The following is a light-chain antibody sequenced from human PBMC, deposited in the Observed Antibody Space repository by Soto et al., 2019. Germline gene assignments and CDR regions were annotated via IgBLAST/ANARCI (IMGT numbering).Light chain of an antibody. J-gene: IGKJ1*01. CDR3: QQNSNWPPWT. Sequence: EIVMTQSPATLSVSPGERATLSCRASQSVSSNLAWYQQKPGQAPRLLIYGASTRATGIPARFSGSGSGTEFTLIISSLQSEDFAVYYCQQNSNWPPWTFGQGTKVDIK. V-gene: IGKV3-15*01. CDR1: QSVSSN. CDR2: GAS.